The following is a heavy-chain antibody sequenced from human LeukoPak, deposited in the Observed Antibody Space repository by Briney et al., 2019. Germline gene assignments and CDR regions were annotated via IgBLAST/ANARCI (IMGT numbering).Heavy chain of an antibody. V-gene: IGHV4-39*07. CDR2: INHSGST. CDR1: GGSISSSSYY. J-gene: IGHJ4*02. D-gene: IGHD6-13*01. CDR3: AREVAAAGNGY. Sequence: SETLSLTCTVSGGSISSSSYYWSWIRQPPGKGLEWIGEINHSGSTNYNPSLKSRVTISVDTSKNQFSLKLSSVTAADTAVYYCAREVAAAGNGYWGQGTLVTVSS.